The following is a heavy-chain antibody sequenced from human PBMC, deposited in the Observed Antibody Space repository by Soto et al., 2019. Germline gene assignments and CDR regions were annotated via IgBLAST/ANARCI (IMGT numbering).Heavy chain of an antibody. J-gene: IGHJ4*02. V-gene: IGHV3-33*06. Sequence: PGGSLRLSCAASGFTFSTYGIHWVRQAPGKGLEWVSVIWYDGSYKFYADSVKGRFTISRDNSKNTLYPQMNSLRAEDTAVYYCAKDRGDYDILTGYLRFDYWGQGTLVTVSS. CDR3: AKDRGDYDILTGYLRFDY. D-gene: IGHD3-9*01. CDR2: IWYDGSYK. CDR1: GFTFSTYG.